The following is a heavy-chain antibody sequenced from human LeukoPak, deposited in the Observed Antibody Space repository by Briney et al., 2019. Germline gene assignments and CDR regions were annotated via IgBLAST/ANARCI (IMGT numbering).Heavy chain of an antibody. D-gene: IGHD6-19*01. CDR1: GFSFNTYG. J-gene: IGHJ4*02. CDR2: IWYDGSNK. CDR3: ARAIAVAGTVEGFCDY. V-gene: IGHV3-33*08. Sequence: GGSLRLSCAASGFSFNTYGMNWVRQAPGKGLEWVAVIWYDGSNKYYADSVKGRFTISRDNSKNTLYLQMNSLRAEDTAVYYCARAIAVAGTVEGFCDYWGQGTLVTVSS.